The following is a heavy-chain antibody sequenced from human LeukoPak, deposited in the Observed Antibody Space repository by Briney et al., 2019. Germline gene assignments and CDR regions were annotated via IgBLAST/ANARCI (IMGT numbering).Heavy chain of an antibody. CDR2: ISESGGTT. Sequence: GGSLRLSCAASGFAFSSFAMTWVRQAPEKGLEWVSTISESGGTTYYADSVKGRFTISRDESKNTLYLQMNSLRAEDTALYYCAKGYEASLGPDPWGQGTLVTVSS. V-gene: IGHV3-23*01. J-gene: IGHJ5*02. CDR1: GFAFSSFA. CDR3: AKGYEASLGPDP. D-gene: IGHD3-3*01.